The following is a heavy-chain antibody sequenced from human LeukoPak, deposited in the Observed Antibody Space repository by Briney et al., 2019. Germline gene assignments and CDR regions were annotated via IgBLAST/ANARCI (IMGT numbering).Heavy chain of an antibody. Sequence: GGSLRLSCAASGFTFDDYGMSWVRQAPGKGLEWVSSIKWNGGSTGYADSVKGRFTISRDNAKNSLYLQMNSLRVEDTAIYYCARGGSCSGGNCKYTRKEIDYWGQGTLVTVSS. CDR2: IKWNGGST. V-gene: IGHV3-20*04. D-gene: IGHD2-15*01. CDR3: ARGGSCSGGNCKYTRKEIDY. J-gene: IGHJ4*02. CDR1: GFTFDDYG.